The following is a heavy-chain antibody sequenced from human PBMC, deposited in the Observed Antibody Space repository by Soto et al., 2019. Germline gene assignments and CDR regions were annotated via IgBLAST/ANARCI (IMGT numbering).Heavy chain of an antibody. CDR3: AKDYCSGGSCYSDY. D-gene: IGHD2-15*01. CDR1: GFSFSSCG. Sequence: QVQLVESGGGVVQPGRSLRLSCVATGFSFSSCGMHWVRQAPGRGLEWVAVISYDGRDKYYADSVKGRFTISRDYSKNTLYLQMNSLRAEDTAVYYCAKDYCSGGSCYSDYWGQGTQVTVSS. J-gene: IGHJ4*02. V-gene: IGHV3-30*18. CDR2: ISYDGRDK.